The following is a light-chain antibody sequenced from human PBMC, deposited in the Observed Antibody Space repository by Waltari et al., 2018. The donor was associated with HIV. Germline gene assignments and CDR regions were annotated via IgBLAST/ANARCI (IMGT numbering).Light chain of an antibody. J-gene: IGKJ1*01. CDR3: QQYNTWPRT. V-gene: IGKV3-15*01. Sequence: EIVMTQSPVTLSVSPGERAPLSCRASQTVSSNLAFYQQRPGQAPRLLIYGASTRATGIPARFSGSGSGTEFTLTINDVQFEDFAVYYCQQYNTWPRTFGQGTKVEI. CDR1: QTVSSN. CDR2: GAS.